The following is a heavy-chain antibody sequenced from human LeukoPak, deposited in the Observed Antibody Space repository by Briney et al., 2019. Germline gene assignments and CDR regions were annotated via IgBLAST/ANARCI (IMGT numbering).Heavy chain of an antibody. CDR2: INPNSGGT. D-gene: IGHD3-22*01. Sequence: ASVKVSCKASGYTLTGYYMHWVRQAPGQGLEWMGWINPNSGGTNYAQKFQGRVTMTRDTSISAAYMELSRLRSDDTAVYYCAREHYYDSSGYYRDLDYWGQGTLVTVST. J-gene: IGHJ4*02. CDR1: GYTLTGYY. CDR3: AREHYYDSSGYYRDLDY. V-gene: IGHV1-2*02.